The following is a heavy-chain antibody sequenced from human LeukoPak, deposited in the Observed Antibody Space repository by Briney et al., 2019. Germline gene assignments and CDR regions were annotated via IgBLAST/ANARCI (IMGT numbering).Heavy chain of an antibody. CDR3: ARDEVAAALRAFDI. CDR2: IYYSGST. V-gene: IGHV4-39*07. D-gene: IGHD6-13*01. Sequence: SETLSLTCTVSGGSISSSSYYWGWIRQPPGKRLEWIGSIYYSGSTYYNPSLKSRVTISVDTSKNQFSLKLSSVTAADTAVYYCARDEVAAALRAFDIWGQGTMITVSS. CDR1: GGSISSSSYY. J-gene: IGHJ3*02.